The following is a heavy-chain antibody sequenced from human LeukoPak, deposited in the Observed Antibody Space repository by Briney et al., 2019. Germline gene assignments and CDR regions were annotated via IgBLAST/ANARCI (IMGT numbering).Heavy chain of an antibody. Sequence: SETLSLTCTVSGGSITSYYWSWIRQPPGKGLEWIAYIYYTGSTNYNPSLKSRVTISVDTSKNQFSLRLSSVTAADTAVYYCARLTVTTAIDYWGQGTLVTVSS. J-gene: IGHJ4*02. CDR3: ARLTVTTAIDY. V-gene: IGHV4-59*01. D-gene: IGHD4-17*01. CDR2: IYYTGST. CDR1: GGSITSYY.